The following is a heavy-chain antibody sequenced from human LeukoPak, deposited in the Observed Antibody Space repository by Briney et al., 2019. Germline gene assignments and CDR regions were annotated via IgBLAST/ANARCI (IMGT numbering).Heavy chain of an antibody. CDR3: AKDVRRDCSSTSCFTFDY. CDR2: IRYDGSNK. D-gene: IGHD2-2*01. CDR1: GFTFSSYG. J-gene: IGHJ4*02. V-gene: IGHV3-30*02. Sequence: GGSLRLSCAASGFTFSSYGMHWVRQAPGKGLEWVAFIRYDGSNKYYADSVKGRFTISRDNSKNTLYLQMNSLRAEDTAVYYCAKDVRRDCSSTSCFTFDYWGQGTLVTVSS.